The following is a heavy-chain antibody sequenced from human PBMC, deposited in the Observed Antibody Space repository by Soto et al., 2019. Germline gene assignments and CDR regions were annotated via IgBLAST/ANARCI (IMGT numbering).Heavy chain of an antibody. CDR3: TRWSKTPDFASYYMDV. CDR2: IRSKANSYAT. Sequence: EVQLVESGGGLVQPGGSLKLSCAASGFTFSGSAMHWVRQASGKGLEWVGRIRSKANSYATAYAASVKGRFTISRDDSKNTAYLQMNSLKTEDTAVYYCTRWSKTPDFASYYMDVWGKGTTVTVSS. V-gene: IGHV3-73*01. J-gene: IGHJ6*03. CDR1: GFTFSGSA.